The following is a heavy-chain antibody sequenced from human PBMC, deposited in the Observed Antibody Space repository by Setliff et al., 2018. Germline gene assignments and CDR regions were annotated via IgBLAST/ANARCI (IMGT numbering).Heavy chain of an antibody. Sequence: PSETLSLTCTASGGSFSSYYWSWIRQPAGKGLEWIGHVHPDGSTNYNPSLYRRLIISVDTSKNQFSLKLTSVTAADTAVYYCARVVNISFFGSYYFDYWGQGTLVTVSS. D-gene: IGHD2-21*01. CDR1: GGSFSSYY. J-gene: IGHJ4*02. CDR3: ARVVNISFFGSYYFDY. V-gene: IGHV4-4*07. CDR2: VHPDGST.